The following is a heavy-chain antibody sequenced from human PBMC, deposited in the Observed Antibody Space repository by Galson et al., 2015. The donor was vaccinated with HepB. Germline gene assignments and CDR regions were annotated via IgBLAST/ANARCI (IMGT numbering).Heavy chain of an antibody. CDR1: GFTFSSYA. J-gene: IGHJ1*01. CDR3: AREPFSSGWYAYFQH. V-gene: IGHV3-74*01. CDR2: INSDGSST. D-gene: IGHD6-19*01. Sequence: SLRLSCAASGFTFSSYAMHWVRQAPGKGLVWVSRINSDGSSTSYADSVKGRFTISRDNAKNTLYLQMNSLRAEDTAVYYCAREPFSSGWYAYFQHWGQGTLVTVSS.